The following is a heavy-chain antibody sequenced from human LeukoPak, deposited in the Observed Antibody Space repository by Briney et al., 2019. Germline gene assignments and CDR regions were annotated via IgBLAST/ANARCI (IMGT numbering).Heavy chain of an antibody. CDR2: IIPIFGTA. V-gene: IGHV1-69*13. J-gene: IGHJ4*02. D-gene: IGHD6-19*01. CDR1: GGTFISYA. CDR3: ASSIAVAGYFDY. Sequence: SVKVSCKASGGTFISYAISWVRQAPGQGPEWMGGIIPIFGTANYAQKFQGRVTITADESTSTAYMELSSLKSEDTAVYYCASSIAVAGYFDYWGQGTLVTVSS.